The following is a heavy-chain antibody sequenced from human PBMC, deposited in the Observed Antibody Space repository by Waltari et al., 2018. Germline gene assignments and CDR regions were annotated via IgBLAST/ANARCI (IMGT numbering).Heavy chain of an antibody. CDR3: ARVGGYYDSSGYYYY. D-gene: IGHD3-22*01. V-gene: IGHV3-74*01. J-gene: IGHJ4*02. Sequence: EVQLVESGGGLVQPGGSLRLSCAASVFPFSSYWMTWVRQAPGKGLVWVSRINSDGSSTSYADSVKGRFTISRDNAKNTLYLQMNSLRAEDTAVYYCARVGGYYDSSGYYYYWGQGTLVTVSS. CDR1: VFPFSSYW. CDR2: INSDGSST.